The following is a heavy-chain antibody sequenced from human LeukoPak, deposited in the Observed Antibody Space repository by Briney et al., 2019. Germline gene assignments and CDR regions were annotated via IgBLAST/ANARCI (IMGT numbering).Heavy chain of an antibody. CDR3: ASLNGRVFDY. V-gene: IGHV4-38-2*01. D-gene: IGHD1-26*01. CDR2: VSHSGTP. Sequence: SETLSLTCGVSGYSNSSGYYWGWIRQPPGKGLEWIGSVSHSGTPYYNPSLKSRLTISVDTSENQLSLKLTSVTAADTAVYYCASLNGRVFDYWGQGTLVAVSS. CDR1: GYSNSSGYY. J-gene: IGHJ4*02.